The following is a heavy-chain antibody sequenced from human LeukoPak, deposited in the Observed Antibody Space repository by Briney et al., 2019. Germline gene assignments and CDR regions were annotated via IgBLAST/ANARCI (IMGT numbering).Heavy chain of an antibody. CDR2: IHYSGNT. J-gene: IGHJ2*01. D-gene: IGHD2-8*01. CDR1: GGPISSYY. V-gene: IGHV4-59*01. CDR3: ARPLTYGTDWYFDL. Sequence: SETLSLTCSVSGGPISSYYWSWIRQPPGKTLDWIGYIHYSGNTNYNPSLKSRVTISVDTSKNQFSLKLTPVTAEDTAVYYCARPLTYGTDWYFDLWGRGTLVTVSS.